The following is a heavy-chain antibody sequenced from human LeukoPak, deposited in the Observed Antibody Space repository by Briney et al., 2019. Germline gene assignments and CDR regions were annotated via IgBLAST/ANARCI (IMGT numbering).Heavy chain of an antibody. Sequence: NPSETLSLTCTVSGGSISGYYWSWIRQPAGKGLVWIGRIYTSESTNYNPSLKSRVTMSVDTSKNQFSLKLSSVTAADTAVYYWARESPASTSRLMDVWGKGTTVTVSS. V-gene: IGHV4-4*07. CDR1: GGSISGYY. CDR3: ARESPASTSRLMDV. J-gene: IGHJ6*03. CDR2: IYTSEST. D-gene: IGHD2-2*01.